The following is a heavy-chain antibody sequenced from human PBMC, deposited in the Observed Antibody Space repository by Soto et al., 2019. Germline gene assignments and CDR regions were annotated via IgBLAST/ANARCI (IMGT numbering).Heavy chain of an antibody. J-gene: IGHJ2*01. V-gene: IGHV1-69*08. Sequence: QVQLVQSGAEVKKPGSSVKVSCKASGGTFSSYTISWVRQAPGQGLEWMGRIIPILGIANYAQKFQGRVTITADKSTSTAYMELSSLRSEDTAVYYCAREFYSSSCYKYWYFDLCGRGTLVTVSS. CDR1: GGTFSSYT. D-gene: IGHD6-13*01. CDR3: AREFYSSSCYKYWYFDL. CDR2: IIPILGIA.